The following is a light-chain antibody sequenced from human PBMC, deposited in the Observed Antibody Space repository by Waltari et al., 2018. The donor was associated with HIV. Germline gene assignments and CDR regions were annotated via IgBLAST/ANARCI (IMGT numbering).Light chain of an antibody. J-gene: IGKJ2*01. V-gene: IGKV4-1*01. Sequence: DIVMTQSPDSLAVSLGERATINCKSSQSVFYSSNNENFLAWYQQKPGQPPKLLIYRASTRESGVPDRFSGSGSGTDFSLTISSLQAEDVAVYYCQQYYNIPRTFGQGTKLEI. CDR3: QQYYNIPRT. CDR1: QSVFYSSNNENF. CDR2: RAS.